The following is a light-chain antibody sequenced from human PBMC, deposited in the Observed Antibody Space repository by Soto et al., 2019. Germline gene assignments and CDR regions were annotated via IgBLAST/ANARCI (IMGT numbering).Light chain of an antibody. J-gene: IGKJ4*02. CDR2: AAS. CDR3: QQAKAFPQLT. V-gene: IGKV1D-12*01. CDR1: QGTGNW. Sequence: DIQMTQSPSFVSAFVGDRVTITCRASQGTGNWLAWYQQKPGKAPKLLSYAASTLENGVPSRFSGSGSGTDFTLTISSLQPDDCATYYCQQAKAFPQLTFGGGTKIEIK.